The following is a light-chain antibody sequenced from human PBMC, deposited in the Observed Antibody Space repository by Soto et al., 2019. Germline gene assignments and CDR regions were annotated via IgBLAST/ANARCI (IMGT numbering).Light chain of an antibody. CDR3: QSYDSSLSGYG. Sequence: QAVLTQPPSVSGAPGQRVTISCTGSSSNIGAGYDVHWYQQFPGTAPKLLIYGNSNRPSGVPDRISGSKSGTSVSLAITGLQAEDEADYYCQSYDSSLSGYGFGAGTKVTVL. V-gene: IGLV1-40*01. CDR1: SSNIGAGYD. J-gene: IGLJ1*01. CDR2: GNS.